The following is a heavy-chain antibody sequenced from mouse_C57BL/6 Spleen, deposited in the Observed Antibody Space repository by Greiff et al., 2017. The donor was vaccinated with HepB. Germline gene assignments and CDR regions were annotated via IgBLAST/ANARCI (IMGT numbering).Heavy chain of an antibody. CDR1: GYTFTSYT. D-gene: IGHD4-1*01. CDR2: INPSSGYT. V-gene: IGHV1-4*01. Sequence: VQLQQSGAELARPGASVKMSCKASGYTFTSYTMHWVKQRPGQGLEWIGYINPSSGYTKYNQKFKDKATLTADKSSSTAYMQLSSLTSEDSAVYYCARSWDVYYAMDYGGQGTSVTVSS. CDR3: ARSWDVYYAMDY. J-gene: IGHJ4*01.